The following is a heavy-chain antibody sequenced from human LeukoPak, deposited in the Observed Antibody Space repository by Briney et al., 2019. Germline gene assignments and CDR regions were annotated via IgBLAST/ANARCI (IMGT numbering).Heavy chain of an antibody. D-gene: IGHD3-10*01. J-gene: IGHJ4*02. Sequence: GGSLRLSCAASGFRFSNSWMYWVRHGPGKGPVWVSRMKTDGTRIEYADSVKGRFTISRDNAKNTLFLQMSSLRVEDTAVYYCARGADHGGSYYPDWGQGTRVTVSS. CDR1: GFRFSNSW. V-gene: IGHV3-74*01. CDR3: ARGADHGGSYYPD. CDR2: MKTDGTRI.